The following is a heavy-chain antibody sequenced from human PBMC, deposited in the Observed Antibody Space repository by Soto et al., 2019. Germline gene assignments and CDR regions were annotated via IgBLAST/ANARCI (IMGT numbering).Heavy chain of an antibody. V-gene: IGHV1-69*13. J-gene: IGHJ6*02. Sequence: ASVKVSCRASGGTFSSYAISWVRQAPGQGLEWMGGIIPIFGTANYAQKFQGRVTITADESTSTAYMELSSLRSEDTAVYYCARGGLSPVGSGYYYYGMDVWGQGTTVTVSS. CDR3: ARGGLSPVGSGYYYYGMDV. CDR2: IIPIFGTA. D-gene: IGHD1-26*01. CDR1: GGTFSSYA.